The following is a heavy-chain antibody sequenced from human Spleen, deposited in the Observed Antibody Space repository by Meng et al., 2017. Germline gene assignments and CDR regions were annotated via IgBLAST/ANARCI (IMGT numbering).Heavy chain of an antibody. CDR3: ARDGGSKSSGWYNYYGLDV. CDR1: GFPFSSYA. D-gene: IGHD6-19*01. Sequence: GESLKISCAASGFPFSSYAMSWIRQAPGKGLEWVSYISTSGSTIYYADSVKGRFTISRDNAKSSLYLQVNSLRAEDTAVYFCARDGGSKSSGWYNYYGLDVWGQGTTVTVSS. J-gene: IGHJ6*02. V-gene: IGHV3-48*04. CDR2: ISTSGSTI.